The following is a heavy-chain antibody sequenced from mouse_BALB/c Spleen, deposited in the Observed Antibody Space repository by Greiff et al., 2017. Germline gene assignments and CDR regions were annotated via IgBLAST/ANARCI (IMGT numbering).Heavy chain of an antibody. D-gene: IGHD2-4*01. J-gene: IGHJ3*01. CDR3: ASIYYDYDAY. V-gene: IGHV5-9-3*01. CDR1: GFTFSSYA. Sequence: EVKLQESGGGLVKPGGSLKLSCAASGFTFSSYAMSWVRQTPEKRLEWVATISSGGSYTYYPDSVKGRFTISRDNAKNTLYLQMSSLRSEDTAMYYCASIYYDYDAYWGQGTLVTVSA. CDR2: ISSGGSYT.